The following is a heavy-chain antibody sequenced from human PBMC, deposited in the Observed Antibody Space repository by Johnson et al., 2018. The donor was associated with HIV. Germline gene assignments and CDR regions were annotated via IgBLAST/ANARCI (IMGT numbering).Heavy chain of an antibody. J-gene: IGHJ3*02. Sequence: QVQLVESGGGLVQPGGSLRLSCAASGFTFSSYAMHWVRQAPGKGLEWVAVISYDGSNKYYADSLKGRFTISRDNSKNTLFLQMNSLRPEDTAVYHCARDPIAFRNYYGSGSAFDILGQGTMVTVSS. V-gene: IGHV3-30-3*01. CDR1: GFTFSSYA. D-gene: IGHD3-10*01. CDR2: ISYDGSNK. CDR3: ARDPIAFRNYYGSGSAFDI.